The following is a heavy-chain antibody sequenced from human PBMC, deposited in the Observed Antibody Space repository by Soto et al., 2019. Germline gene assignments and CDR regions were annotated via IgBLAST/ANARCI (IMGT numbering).Heavy chain of an antibody. CDR2: IWYDGSNK. V-gene: IGHV3-33*01. CDR3: ARGGGQIQQTGPIDY. J-gene: IGHJ4*02. CDR1: GFTFSSYG. D-gene: IGHD1-1*01. Sequence: QVQLVESGGGVVQPGRSLRLSCAASGFTFSSYGMHWVRQAPGKGLEWVAVIWYDGSNKYYADSVKGRFTISRDNSKNTLYLQRNSLRAEDTAVYYRARGGGQIQQTGPIDYWGQGTLVTVSS.